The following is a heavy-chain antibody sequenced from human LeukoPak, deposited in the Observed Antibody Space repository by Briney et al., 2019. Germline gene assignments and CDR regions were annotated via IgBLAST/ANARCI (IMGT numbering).Heavy chain of an antibody. D-gene: IGHD6-13*01. CDR2: IPYDGSNK. V-gene: IGHV3-30*04. CDR1: GFTFSSYA. Sequence: GGSLRLSCAASGFTFSSYAMHWVRQAPGKGLEWVALIPYDGSNKYYADSVKGRFTVSRDNSKNTLYLQMNSLRAEDTAVYYCARVNSGSSSWYNLYYYYYYMDVWGKGTTVTVSS. J-gene: IGHJ6*03. CDR3: ARVNSGSSSWYNLYYYYYYMDV.